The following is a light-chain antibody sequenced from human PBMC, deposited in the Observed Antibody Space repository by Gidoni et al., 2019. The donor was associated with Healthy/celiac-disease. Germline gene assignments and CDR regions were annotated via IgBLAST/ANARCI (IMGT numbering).Light chain of an antibody. CDR1: KLWDKY. Sequence: SYDLTQPPSFSVSPVQTASITCSGDKLWDKYACWYEQKPGQSPVLVIYQDSKRPSGIPERFSGSNSGNTATLTISGTQAMDEADYYCQAWDSSTVVFGGGTKLTVL. V-gene: IGLV3-1*01. J-gene: IGLJ2*01. CDR2: QDS. CDR3: QAWDSSTVV.